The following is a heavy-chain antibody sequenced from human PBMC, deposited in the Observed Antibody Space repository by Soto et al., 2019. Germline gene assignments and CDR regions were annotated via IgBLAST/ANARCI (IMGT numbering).Heavy chain of an antibody. V-gene: IGHV3-11*06. CDR3: VRGGTRYYFDRSVQES. D-gene: IGHD3-22*01. J-gene: IGHJ5*02. Sequence: GGSLRLSCGTSGFSFSDYYMGWIRQAPGKGLEWVSYINNSSHHADYADSVRGRFAISRDNAKSTLYLEMRSLRVDDTAVYYCVRGGTRYYFDRSVQESWVQGALVTV. CDR1: GFSFSDYY. CDR2: INNSSHHA.